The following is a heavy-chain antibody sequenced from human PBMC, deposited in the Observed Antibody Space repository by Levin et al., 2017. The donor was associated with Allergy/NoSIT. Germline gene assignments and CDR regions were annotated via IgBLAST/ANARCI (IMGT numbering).Heavy chain of an antibody. V-gene: IGHV3-23*01. Sequence: GESLKISCAASGFTFSSYAMSWVRQAPGKGLEWVSAISGSGGSTYYADSVKGRFTISRDNSKNTLYLQMNSLRAEDTAVYYCAKDLSGRRPYSGSYFEKDYWGQGTLVTVSS. J-gene: IGHJ4*02. CDR1: GFTFSSYA. CDR3: AKDLSGRRPYSGSYFEKDY. D-gene: IGHD1-26*01. CDR2: ISGSGGST.